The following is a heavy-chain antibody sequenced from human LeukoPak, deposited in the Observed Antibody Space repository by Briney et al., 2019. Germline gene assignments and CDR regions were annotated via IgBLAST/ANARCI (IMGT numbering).Heavy chain of an antibody. CDR2: IRNDGSEI. J-gene: IGHJ4*02. D-gene: IGHD2-2*01. Sequence: GGSLRLSCAASGFTFDDYAMHWVRQAPGKGLEWVAFIRNDGSEINYADSVKGRFTISRDNSKNTLYLQMNSLRAEDTAVYYCARGRTSSGYWGQGTLVTVSS. CDR1: GFTFDDYA. V-gene: IGHV3-30*02. CDR3: ARGRTSSGY.